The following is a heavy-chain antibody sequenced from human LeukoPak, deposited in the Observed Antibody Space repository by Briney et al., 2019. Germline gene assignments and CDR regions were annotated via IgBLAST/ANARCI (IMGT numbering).Heavy chain of an antibody. Sequence: ASVKVSCKASGYTFTNYALHWVRQAPGQGLEWMGWTNGATGNTRFSQDFQGRLTITIDTSASTAYMELSSLRSDDTAVYYCARSPGGNARTWLDYWGQGTLVTVSS. CDR3: ARSPGGNARTWLDY. CDR1: GYTFTNYA. J-gene: IGHJ4*02. D-gene: IGHD4-23*01. V-gene: IGHV1-3*01. CDR2: TNGATGNT.